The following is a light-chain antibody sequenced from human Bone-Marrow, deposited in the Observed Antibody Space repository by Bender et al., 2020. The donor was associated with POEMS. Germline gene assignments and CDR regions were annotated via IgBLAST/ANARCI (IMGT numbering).Light chain of an antibody. Sequence: QSALTQPASVSGSPGQSITISCTGTSSDVGRYNYVSWYQQYPGEAPKLLIYDVSNRPSEISNRFSGSKSGNTASLTISGLQAEDEADYYCTSYARSGAPHYVFGTGTKVTVL. J-gene: IGLJ1*01. CDR1: SSDVGRYNY. V-gene: IGLV2-14*01. CDR2: DVS. CDR3: TSYARSGAPHYV.